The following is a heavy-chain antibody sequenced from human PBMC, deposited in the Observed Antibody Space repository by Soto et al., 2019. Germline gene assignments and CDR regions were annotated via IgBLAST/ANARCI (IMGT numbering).Heavy chain of an antibody. J-gene: IGHJ4*02. Sequence: QPGGSLRLSCAVSGFTFSPYSMNWVRQAPGKGLEWISYISSGGDTIYYADSVRGRFTVSRDNTKNSLYLQMDSLRDEDTAVYYCARDRSTIYGVVTPIDYWGQGTLVTVSS. CDR2: ISSGGDTI. CDR1: GFTFSPYS. V-gene: IGHV3-48*02. CDR3: ARDRSTIYGVVTPIDY. D-gene: IGHD3-3*01.